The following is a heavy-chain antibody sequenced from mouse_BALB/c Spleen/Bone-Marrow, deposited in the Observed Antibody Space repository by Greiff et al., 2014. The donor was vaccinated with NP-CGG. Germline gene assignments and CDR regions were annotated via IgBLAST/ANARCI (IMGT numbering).Heavy chain of an antibody. J-gene: IGHJ2*01. Sequence: SGPELVKPGASMKISCKASGYSFTGYTMNWVKQSHGKNLEWIGLINPYNGGTTYSQKFKGKATLTVDKSSSTAYMELPSLTSEDSAVYFCTRREGGPFDYWGQGTTLTVSS. CDR2: INPYNGGT. CDR1: GYSFTGYT. CDR3: TRREGGPFDY. V-gene: IGHV1-18*01.